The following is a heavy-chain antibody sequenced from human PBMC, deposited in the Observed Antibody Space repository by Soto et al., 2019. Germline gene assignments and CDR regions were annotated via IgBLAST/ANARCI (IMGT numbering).Heavy chain of an antibody. Sequence: GGSLRLSCAASGFTFSSYGIHWVRQAPGQGLEWVAVIWYDGSNKYYADSVKGRFTISRDNSKNTLYLQMNSLRAEDTAVYYCARDPIGKKSAPDYPGTCDIWGQGTMVTVP. J-gene: IGHJ4*01. D-gene: IGHD1-1*01. CDR3: ARDPIGKKSAPDYPGTCDI. V-gene: IGHV3-33*01. CDR1: GFTFSSYG. CDR2: IWYDGSNK.